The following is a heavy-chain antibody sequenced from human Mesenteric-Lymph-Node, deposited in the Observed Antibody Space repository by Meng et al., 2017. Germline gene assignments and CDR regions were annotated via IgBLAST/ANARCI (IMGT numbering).Heavy chain of an antibody. CDR1: GYTFNDLD. J-gene: IGHJ4*02. V-gene: IGHV1-18*01. D-gene: IGHD3-22*01. CDR2: ISAYNGNT. Sequence: QVQLVQSGAEVKTPGASVRVSCKASGYTFNDLDINWVRQAPGQGLEWMGWISAYNGNTNYAQKLQGRVTMTTDTSTSTAYMELRSLRSDDTAVYYCARVYSLGSYDSSGYLGVLPDYWGQGTLVTVSS. CDR3: ARVYSLGSYDSSGYLGVLPDY.